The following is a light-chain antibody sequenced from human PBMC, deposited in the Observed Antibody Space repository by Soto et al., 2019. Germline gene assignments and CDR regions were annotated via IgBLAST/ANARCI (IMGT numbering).Light chain of an antibody. J-gene: IGKJ1*01. Sequence: EIVVTQSPGTLSMSPGERATLSCRASQSISSNYLAWYQQKPGQSPSLLIYGASSRATGIPDRFSGSGSGTDFTLTISRLEAEDFAVYYCQQSGSSPRTFGQGTKVEFK. CDR3: QQSGSSPRT. CDR2: GAS. CDR1: QSISSNY. V-gene: IGKV3-20*01.